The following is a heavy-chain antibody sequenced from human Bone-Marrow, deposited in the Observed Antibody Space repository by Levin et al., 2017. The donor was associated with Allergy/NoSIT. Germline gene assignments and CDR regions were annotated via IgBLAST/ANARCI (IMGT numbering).Heavy chain of an antibody. CDR1: GFPFRTFG. V-gene: IGHV3-33*01. CDR3: ARGRGSAAGPTDFYFDY. Sequence: LSLTCAASGFPFRTFGMHWVRQAPGKGLEWVAVMWYDGTGEYYADSVKGRFTISRDNTKNTLYLQLDSLRTEDTGVYFCARGRGSAAGPTDFYFDYWGQGTLVTVSS. CDR2: MWYDGTGE. D-gene: IGHD6-13*01. J-gene: IGHJ4*02.